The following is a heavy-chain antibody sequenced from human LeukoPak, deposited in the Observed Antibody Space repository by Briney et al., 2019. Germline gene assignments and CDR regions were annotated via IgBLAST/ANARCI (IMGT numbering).Heavy chain of an antibody. D-gene: IGHD2-15*01. Sequence: SETLSLTCTVSGGSIRSSSYYWDWIRQPPGKGLEWIGSFYYTGTTFYNPSLKSRVSISVDTSKNQFSLKLTSVTATDTAVYYCARGGFESCSAGSCLLGNYWGQGILVAVSS. CDR1: GGSIRSSSYY. CDR2: FYYTGTT. V-gene: IGHV4-39*01. J-gene: IGHJ4*02. CDR3: ARGGFESCSAGSCLLGNY.